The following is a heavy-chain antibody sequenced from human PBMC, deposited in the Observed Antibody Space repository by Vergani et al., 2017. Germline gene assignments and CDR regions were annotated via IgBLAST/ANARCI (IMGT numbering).Heavy chain of an antibody. V-gene: IGHV4-39*01. J-gene: IGHJ4*02. Sequence: QLQLQESGPGLVKPSETLPLTCTVSGGSISSSSYYWGWIRQPPGKGLEWIGSIYYSGSTYYNPSLKSRVTISVDTSKNQFSLKLSSVTAADTAVYYCARRGGSTVTTDYWGQGTLVTVSS. CDR3: ARRGGSTVTTDY. CDR1: GGSISSSSYY. D-gene: IGHD4-17*01. CDR2: IYYSGST.